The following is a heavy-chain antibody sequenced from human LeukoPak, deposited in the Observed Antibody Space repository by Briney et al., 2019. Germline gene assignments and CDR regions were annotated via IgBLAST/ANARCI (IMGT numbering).Heavy chain of an antibody. J-gene: IGHJ4*02. CDR3: ARGGITIFGVVSNFDY. D-gene: IGHD3-3*01. V-gene: IGHV1-18*01. CDR1: GYYFTSYA. Sequence: GASVKVSCKASGYYFTSYAISWVRQAPGQGLEWMGWINTYNGNTNYAQKLQGRVTMTRDMSTSTVYMELSSLRSEDTAVYYCARGGITIFGVVSNFDYWGQGTLVTVSS. CDR2: INTYNGNT.